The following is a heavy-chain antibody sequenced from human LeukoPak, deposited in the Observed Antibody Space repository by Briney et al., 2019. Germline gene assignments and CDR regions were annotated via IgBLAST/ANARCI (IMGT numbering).Heavy chain of an antibody. CDR1: GFTFSSYG. J-gene: IGHJ4*02. V-gene: IGHV3-30*03. Sequence: GGSLRLSCAASGFTFSSYGMHWVRQAPGKGLEWVAVISYDGSNKYYADSVKGRFTISRDNSKNTLYLQMNSLRAEDTAVYYCARDSSSYYFDYWGQGTLVTVSS. CDR2: ISYDGSNK. D-gene: IGHD6-6*01. CDR3: ARDSSSYYFDY.